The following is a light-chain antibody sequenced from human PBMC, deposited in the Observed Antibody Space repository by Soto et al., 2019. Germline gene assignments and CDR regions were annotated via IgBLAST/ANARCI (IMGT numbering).Light chain of an antibody. Sequence: DIQMTQSPSSLSASVGDRVTITCRASQKISSFLNWYQQKPGKAPKLLIYAASRLQSGVPSRFSGSGSGTDFTLTIDSLQREDFATYYCQQSYSTLYTFGQGTNLDIK. CDR2: AAS. CDR3: QQSYSTLYT. CDR1: QKISSF. V-gene: IGKV1-39*01. J-gene: IGKJ2*01.